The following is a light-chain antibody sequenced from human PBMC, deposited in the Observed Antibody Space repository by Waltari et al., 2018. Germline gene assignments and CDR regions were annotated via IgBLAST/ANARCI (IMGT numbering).Light chain of an antibody. V-gene: IGKV1-17*01. CDR2: AAS. J-gene: IGKJ4*01. CDR1: QGINTD. CDR3: LQYNSNPLT. Sequence: DIQLTQSPSSLSASAGDRVTITCRASQGINTDVNWYQQKPGKGPKRLIYAASSLESGVPSRFSGSGSGTDFTLTISSLQPEDFATYYCLQYNSNPLTFGGGTKVEIK.